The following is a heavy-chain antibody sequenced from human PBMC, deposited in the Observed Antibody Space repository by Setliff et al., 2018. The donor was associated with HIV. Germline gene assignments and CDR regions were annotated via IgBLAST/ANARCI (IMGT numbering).Heavy chain of an antibody. CDR2: ISAYNGNT. CDR1: GYTFTSYG. V-gene: IGHV1-18*01. Sequence: ASVKVSCKASGYTFTSYGISWVRQAPGQGLEWMGWISAYNGNTNYAQKFQGRVTMTTDTSTSTAYMELRSLRSDDPAVYYCARRTIDYYYMDVWGKVTTVTVSS. J-gene: IGHJ6*03. CDR3: ARRTIDYYYMDV.